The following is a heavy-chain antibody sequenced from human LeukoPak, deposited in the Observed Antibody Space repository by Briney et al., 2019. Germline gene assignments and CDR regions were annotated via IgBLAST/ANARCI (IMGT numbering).Heavy chain of an antibody. Sequence: ASVKVSCKASGYTFTGYYMHWVRQAPGQGLEWMGRINPNSGGTKYAQKFQGRVTMTSDASISTAYMELSSLRSDDTAVYYCASRPAHPLFHYFASWAQGPLVPLSS. V-gene: IGHV1-2*06. CDR1: GYTFTGYY. CDR2: INPNSGGT. J-gene: IGHJ4*02. CDR3: ASRPAHPLFHYFAS.